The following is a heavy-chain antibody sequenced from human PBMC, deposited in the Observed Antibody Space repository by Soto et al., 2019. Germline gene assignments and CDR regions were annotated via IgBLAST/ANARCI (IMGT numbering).Heavy chain of an antibody. CDR2: INHSGST. Sequence: SETLSLTCAVYGGSFSGYYWSWIRQPPGKGLEWIGEINHSGSTNYNPSLKSRVTISVDTSKNQFSLKLSSVTAADTAVYYCARGPICSGGSCYSYYYSYYMDVWGKATTVTVSS. D-gene: IGHD2-15*01. CDR3: ARGPICSGGSCYSYYYSYYMDV. J-gene: IGHJ6*03. V-gene: IGHV4-34*01. CDR1: GGSFSGYY.